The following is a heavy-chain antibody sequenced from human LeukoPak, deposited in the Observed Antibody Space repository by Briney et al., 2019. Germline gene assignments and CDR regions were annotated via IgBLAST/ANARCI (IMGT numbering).Heavy chain of an antibody. J-gene: IGHJ5*02. CDR3: ARGSEDVVVVPAAIVYNWFDP. CDR1: GGTFSSYA. CDR2: IIPIFGTA. V-gene: IGHV1-69*06. Sequence: SVKVSCKASGGTFSSYAISWVRQAPGQGLEWMGGIIPIFGTANYAQKFQGRVTITADKSTSTAYMELSSLRSEDTAVYYCARGSEDVVVVPAAIVYNWFDPWGQGTLVTVSS. D-gene: IGHD2-2*01.